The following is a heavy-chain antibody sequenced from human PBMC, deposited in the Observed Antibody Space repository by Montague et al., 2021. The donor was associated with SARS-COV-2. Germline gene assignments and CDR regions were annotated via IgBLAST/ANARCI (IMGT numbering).Heavy chain of an antibody. V-gene: IGHV3-13*01. CDR2: IGTAGDT. Sequence: SLRLSCAASGFTFSSYDMHWARQATGKGLEWVSAIGTAGDTYYPGSVKXRFTISRENAKNSLYLQMNSLRAGDTAVYYCARANYYDSSGYKSYYYGMDVWGQGTTVTVSS. CDR3: ARANYYDSSGYKSYYYGMDV. J-gene: IGHJ6*02. CDR1: GFTFSSYD. D-gene: IGHD3-22*01.